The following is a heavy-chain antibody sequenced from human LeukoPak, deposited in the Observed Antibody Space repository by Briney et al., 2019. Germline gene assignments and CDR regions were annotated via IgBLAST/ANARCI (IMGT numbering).Heavy chain of an antibody. J-gene: IGHJ3*02. CDR2: IYYSGST. V-gene: IGHV4-30-4*01. CDR1: GGSISSGDYY. D-gene: IGHD4-17*01. CDR3: ARDGGDYGDYVEAFDI. Sequence: PSQTLSLTCTVSGGSISSGDYYWSWIRQPPGKGLEWIGYIYYSGSTYYNPSLKSRVTISVDTSKNQFSLKLSSVTAADTAVYYCARDGGDYGDYVEAFDIWGQGTMVTVSS.